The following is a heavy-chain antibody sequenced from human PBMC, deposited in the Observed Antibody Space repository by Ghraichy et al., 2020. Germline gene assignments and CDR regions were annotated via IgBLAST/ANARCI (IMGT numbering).Heavy chain of an antibody. CDR2: ISYDGNNK. Sequence: GGSLRLSCAASGFTFSDFAMHWVRQAPGKGLEWVAVISYDGNNKYYTDSVEGRFTISRDSSKNTVSLQMNSLRPEETAVYYCARGLSSSPRSSAEYWGQGTLVTVSS. CDR3: ARGLSSSPRSSAEY. V-gene: IGHV3-30*04. D-gene: IGHD6-25*01. J-gene: IGHJ4*02. CDR1: GFTFSDFA.